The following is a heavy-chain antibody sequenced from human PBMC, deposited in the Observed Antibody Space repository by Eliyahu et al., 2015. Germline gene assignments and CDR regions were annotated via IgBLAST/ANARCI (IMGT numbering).Heavy chain of an antibody. D-gene: IGHD1-1*01. CDR1: XFXXXSXG. V-gene: IGHV3-30*03. J-gene: IGHJ6*02. Sequence: QVQLVESGGGVVQPGRSLRLSCAAXXFXXXSXGMHWGRQAPGKGLGGVAVISYDGSNKYYADSVKGRFTISRDNSKNTLYLQMNSLRAEDTAVYYCARDLGTLRYYGMDVWGQGTTVTVSS. CDR2: ISYDGSNK. CDR3: ARDLGTLRYYGMDV.